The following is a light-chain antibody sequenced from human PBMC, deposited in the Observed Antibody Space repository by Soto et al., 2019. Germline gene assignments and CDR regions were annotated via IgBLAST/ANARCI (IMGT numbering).Light chain of an antibody. CDR1: SSDVGAYNY. Sequence: QSALTQPASVSGSPGQSITISCTGTSSDVGAYNYVSWYQQHPGKAPKLMIYDVSNRPSGVSNRFSGSKSGSTASLTISGLQAEDEGDYYCSSYTSSSSVVFGGGTKLTVL. J-gene: IGLJ2*01. V-gene: IGLV2-14*01. CDR2: DVS. CDR3: SSYTSSSSVV.